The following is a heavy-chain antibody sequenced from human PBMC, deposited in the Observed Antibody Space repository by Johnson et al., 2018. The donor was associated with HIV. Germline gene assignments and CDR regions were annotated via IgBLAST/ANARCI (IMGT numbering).Heavy chain of an antibody. CDR1: GFTFSNFG. Sequence: MQLVESGGGVVQPGMSLRLSCAASGFTFSNFGMHWVRQAPGKGLEWVAVIWYDGSNKYYADSVKGRFTISRDNSKSTLYLQMNSLRAEDTAVYYCANDFWSGSGIWGQGTMVTVSS. CDR3: ANDFWSGSGI. V-gene: IGHV3-33*06. J-gene: IGHJ3*02. CDR2: IWYDGSNK. D-gene: IGHD3-3*01.